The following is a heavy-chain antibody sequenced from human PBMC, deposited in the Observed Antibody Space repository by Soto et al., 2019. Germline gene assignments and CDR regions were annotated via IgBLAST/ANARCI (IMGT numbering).Heavy chain of an antibody. D-gene: IGHD1-26*01. CDR2: INHSGST. CDR1: GGSFSGYY. V-gene: IGHV4-34*01. J-gene: IGHJ2*01. Sequence: QVQLQQWGAGLLKPSETLSLTCAVYGGSFSGYYWSWIRQPPGKGLECIGEINHSGSTNYNPSLKSRVTISVDTSKKQFSLKLSSVTAADTAVYYCARGGGKVGWYFDLWGRGTLVTVSS. CDR3: ARGGGKVGWYFDL.